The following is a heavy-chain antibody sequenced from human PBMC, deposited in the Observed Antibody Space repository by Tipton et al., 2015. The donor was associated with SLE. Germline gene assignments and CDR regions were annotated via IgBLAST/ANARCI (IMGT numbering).Heavy chain of an antibody. J-gene: IGHJ4*02. D-gene: IGHD1-26*01. V-gene: IGHV4-34*01. Sequence: TLSLTCAVYGGSFSGYYWSWIRQPPGKGLEWIGEINHSGSTNYNPSLKSRVTISVDTSKNQFSLKLSSVTAADTAVYYCARVPMSGSDTQPDWGQGTLVTVSS. CDR3: ARVPMSGSDTQPD. CDR1: GGSFSGYY. CDR2: INHSGST.